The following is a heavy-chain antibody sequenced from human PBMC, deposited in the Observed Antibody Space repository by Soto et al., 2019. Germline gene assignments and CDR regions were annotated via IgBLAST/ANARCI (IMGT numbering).Heavy chain of an antibody. J-gene: IGHJ4*02. CDR3: ARDRTFGGGSCPLGY. CDR2: INAGNGNT. Sequence: GASVKVSCKASGYTFTSYAMHWVRQAPGQRLEWMGWINAGNGNTKYSQKFQGRVTITRDTSASTAYMELSSLRSEDTAVYYCARDRTFGGGSCPLGYWGQGTLVTVSS. V-gene: IGHV1-3*01. CDR1: GYTFTSYA. D-gene: IGHD2-15*01.